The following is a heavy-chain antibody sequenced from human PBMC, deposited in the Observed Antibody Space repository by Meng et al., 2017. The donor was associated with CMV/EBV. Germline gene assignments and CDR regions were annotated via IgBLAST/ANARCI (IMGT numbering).Heavy chain of an antibody. CDR1: TFSSYA. J-gene: IGHJ5*02. V-gene: IGHV1-69*01. CDR3: ARVFAPNYDFWSGQRFDP. CDR2: IIPIFGTA. Sequence: TFSSYAISWVRQAPGHGLEWMEGIIPIFGTANYAQKFQGRVTITADESTSTAYMELSSLRSEDTAAYYCARVFAPNYDFWSGQRFDPWGQGTLVTVSS. D-gene: IGHD3-3*01.